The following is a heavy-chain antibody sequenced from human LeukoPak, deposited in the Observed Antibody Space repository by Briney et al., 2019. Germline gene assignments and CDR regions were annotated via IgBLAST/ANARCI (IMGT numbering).Heavy chain of an antibody. CDR3: AKDDNYIRFLS. D-gene: IGHD3-16*01. J-gene: IGHJ5*02. Sequence: PGETLRLSCAASGFTFGSHGMNWVRQAPGKGLEWVSGITGSGGNRYYADSVKGRFTISRDNSKNTLYLQMNSLRAEDTAVYYCAKDDNYIRFLSWGQGTLVTVSS. CDR1: GFTFGSHG. V-gene: IGHV3-23*01. CDR2: ITGSGGNR.